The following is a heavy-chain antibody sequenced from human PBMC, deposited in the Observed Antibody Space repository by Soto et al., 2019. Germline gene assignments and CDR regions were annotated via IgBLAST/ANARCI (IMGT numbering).Heavy chain of an antibody. Sequence: QVQLVQSGAEVKKPGSSVKVSCKASGGTFSSYAISWVRQAPGQGLEWMGGIIPIFGTANYAQKFQGRVTIPANIATSTANVELGARSLGDRPVYYCAGEGGVGATTGWDWGQGTLVTVSS. J-gene: IGHJ4*02. CDR3: AGEGGVGATTGWD. CDR1: GGTFSSYA. D-gene: IGHD1-26*01. V-gene: IGHV1-69*06. CDR2: IIPIFGTA.